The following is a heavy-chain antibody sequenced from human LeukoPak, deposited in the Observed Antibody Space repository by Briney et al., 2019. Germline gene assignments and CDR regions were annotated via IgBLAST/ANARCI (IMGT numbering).Heavy chain of an antibody. J-gene: IGHJ4*02. Sequence: GGSLRLSCVASGFTFNKYAMSWVRRAPGKGLEWVSVVRAGGETTYADSVKGRFTISRDNSKNTVYLQMNSLRAEDTAVYYCARDPGNSAGTFDYWGQGTLVTVSS. CDR2: VRAGGETT. CDR3: ARDPGNSAGTFDY. V-gene: IGHV3-23*01. CDR1: GFTFNKYA. D-gene: IGHD2/OR15-2a*01.